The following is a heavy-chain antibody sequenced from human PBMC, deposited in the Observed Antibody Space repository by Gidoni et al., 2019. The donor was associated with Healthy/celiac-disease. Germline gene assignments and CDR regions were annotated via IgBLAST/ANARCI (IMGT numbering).Heavy chain of an antibody. Sequence: QVQLVQSGAEVTKPGASVKVSCKASGYTFTGSYMHWVRQAPGQGLEWMGWINPNSGGTNYAQKFQGRVTMTRDTSISTAYMELSRLRSDDTAVYYCARGADCSGGSCYETYWYFDLWGRGTLVTVSS. D-gene: IGHD2-15*01. CDR3: ARGADCSGGSCYETYWYFDL. CDR2: INPNSGGT. J-gene: IGHJ2*01. CDR1: GYTFTGSY. V-gene: IGHV1-2*02.